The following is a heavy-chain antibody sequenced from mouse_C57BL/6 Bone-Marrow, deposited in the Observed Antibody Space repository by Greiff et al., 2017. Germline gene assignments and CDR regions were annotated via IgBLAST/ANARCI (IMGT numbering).Heavy chain of an antibody. CDR3: ARRNYAMDY. Sequence: QVQLQQPGAELVRPGSSVKLSCKASGYTFTSYWMDWVKQRPGQGLEWIGNIYPSDSETHYNQKFKDKATLTVDKSSSTAYMQLSSLTSEDSAVYYGARRNYAMDYWGQGTSVTVSS. J-gene: IGHJ4*01. CDR2: IYPSDSET. CDR1: GYTFTSYW. V-gene: IGHV1-61*01.